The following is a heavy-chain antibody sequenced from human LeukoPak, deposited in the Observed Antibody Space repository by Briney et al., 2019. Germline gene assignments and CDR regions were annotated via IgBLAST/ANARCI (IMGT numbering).Heavy chain of an antibody. Sequence: SETLSLTCTVSGGSISSKTSYWGWLRQPPGKGLEWIGSMYYSGSSYYNPSLKSRVTISVDTSKNHFSLKLSSVTAADTAVYYCASGQYYDLWSGYYVDWGQGTLVTVSA. CDR3: ASGQYYDLWSGYYVD. CDR2: MYYSGSS. J-gene: IGHJ4*02. D-gene: IGHD3-3*01. V-gene: IGHV4-39*02. CDR1: GGSISSKTSY.